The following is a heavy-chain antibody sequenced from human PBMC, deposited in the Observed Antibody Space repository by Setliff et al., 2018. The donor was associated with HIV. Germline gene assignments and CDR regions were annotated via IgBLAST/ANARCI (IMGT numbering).Heavy chain of an antibody. CDR2: ITRSSSHI. V-gene: IGHV3-21*01. CDR3: ARAGILEWLFGRAQYFDY. Sequence: PGESLKISCAASGFTFSDYSMHWVRQAPGKGLEWVSSITRSSSHIYYADSVKGRFTISRDNAKNSLYLQMNSLRAEDTAVYYCARAGILEWLFGRAQYFDYWGQGTLVTVSS. D-gene: IGHD3-3*01. CDR1: GFTFSDYS. J-gene: IGHJ4*02.